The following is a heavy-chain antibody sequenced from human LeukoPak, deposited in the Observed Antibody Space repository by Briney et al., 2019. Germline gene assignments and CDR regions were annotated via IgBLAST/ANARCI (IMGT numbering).Heavy chain of an antibody. V-gene: IGHV3-23*01. CDR3: AATPFFYGSGSYGSFGKFDP. J-gene: IGHJ5*02. Sequence: PGGSLRLSSADSGVTLTSTAMSCGPHTLGERLWSVSAISGSGGSTYYPDSVKGRFTISRDKSKNTLNRQINRCRAEKPTAYYCAATPFFYGSGSYGSFGKFDPWGQGTLVTVSS. CDR2: ISGSGGST. D-gene: IGHD3-10*01. CDR1: GVTLTSTA.